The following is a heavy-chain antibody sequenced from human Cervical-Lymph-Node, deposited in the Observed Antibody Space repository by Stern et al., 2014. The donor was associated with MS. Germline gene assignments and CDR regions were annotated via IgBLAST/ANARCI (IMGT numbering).Heavy chain of an antibody. J-gene: IGHJ4*02. CDR2: MNPNSGNE. D-gene: IGHD5/OR15-5a*01. V-gene: IGHV1-8*01. CDR1: GYTFPSFD. CDR3: ARGRDILSSEIDY. Sequence: QVQLMQSGAEVKKPGASVKVSCKASGYTFPSFDINWVRQAPGQGLEWVGWMNPNSGNEYYAKKFQGRVTMTRNTSISTAYMQMSSLRSEDSSVYYCARGRDILSSEIDYWGQGTLVTVSS.